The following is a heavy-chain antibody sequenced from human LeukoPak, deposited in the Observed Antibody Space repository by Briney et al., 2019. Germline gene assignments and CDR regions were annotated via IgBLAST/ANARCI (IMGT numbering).Heavy chain of an antibody. CDR2: ISISGSTI. J-gene: IGHJ3*02. CDR3: ARTVAGLPLDAFDI. V-gene: IGHV3-11*04. D-gene: IGHD6-19*01. Sequence: GGSLRLSCAASGFTVSSNYMSWVRQAPGKGLEWVSFISISGSTIYYADSVKGRFTISRDNAKNSLYLQMNSLRAEDTAVYYCARTVAGLPLDAFDIWGQGTMVTVSS. CDR1: GFTVSSNY.